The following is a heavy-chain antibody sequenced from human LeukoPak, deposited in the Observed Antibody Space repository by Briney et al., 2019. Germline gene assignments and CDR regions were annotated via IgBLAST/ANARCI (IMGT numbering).Heavy chain of an antibody. CDR1: GYSFTSYW. CDR3: ARQTSAAGIPNWFDP. CDR2: IYPGDSDN. J-gene: IGHJ5*02. D-gene: IGHD6-13*01. V-gene: IGHV5-51*01. Sequence: GESLKIPCTGSGYSFTSYWIGWVRQMPGKGLEWMGIIYPGDSDNRYSPSFQGQVTISADKSISTAYLQWSSLKASDTAMYYCARQTSAAGIPNWFDPWGQGTLVTVSS.